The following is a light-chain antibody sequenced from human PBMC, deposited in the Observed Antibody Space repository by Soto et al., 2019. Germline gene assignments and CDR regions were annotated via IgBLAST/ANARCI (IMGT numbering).Light chain of an antibody. Sequence: EIVLTQSPGTLSLSPGERATLSCRASQSVSNNYLAWYQQKPGQAPRLLIYGASSRATGIPDRFSGGGSGTDFTLTISRLEPEDFAVYYCQQYGSSPVFGPGTRVDI. J-gene: IGKJ3*01. CDR3: QQYGSSPV. CDR2: GAS. V-gene: IGKV3-20*01. CDR1: QSVSNNY.